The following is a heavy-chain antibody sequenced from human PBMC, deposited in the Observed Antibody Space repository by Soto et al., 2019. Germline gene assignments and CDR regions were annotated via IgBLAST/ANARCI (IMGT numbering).Heavy chain of an antibody. CDR2: IIPIFGTA. J-gene: IGHJ4*02. D-gene: IGHD6-13*01. Sequence: QVQLVQSGAEVKKPGSSVKVSCKASGGTFSSYAISWVRQAPGQGLEWMGGIIPIFGTANYAQKFQGRVTITADESTITAYMELSSRRSEDTAVYYCARDNHKRSSSWPNLEYWGQGTLVTVSS. V-gene: IGHV1-69*12. CDR3: ARDNHKRSSSWPNLEY. CDR1: GGTFSSYA.